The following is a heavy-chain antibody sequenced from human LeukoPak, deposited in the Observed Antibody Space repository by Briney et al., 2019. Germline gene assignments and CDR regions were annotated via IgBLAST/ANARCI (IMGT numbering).Heavy chain of an antibody. J-gene: IGHJ4*02. CDR2: IIPIFGTA. V-gene: IGHV1-69*01. CDR3: ARTIVLRYFDWLLLDY. D-gene: IGHD3-9*01. Sequence: SVKVSCKASGGTFSSYAISWVRQAPGQGLEWMGGIIPIFGTANYAQKFQGRVTITADESTSTAYMELSSLRSEDTAVYYCARTIVLRYFDWLLLDYWGQGALVTVSS. CDR1: GGTFSSYA.